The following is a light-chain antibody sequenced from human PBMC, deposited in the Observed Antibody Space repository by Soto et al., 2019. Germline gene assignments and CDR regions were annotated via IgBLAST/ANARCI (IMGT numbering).Light chain of an antibody. CDR3: AAWDDSLSGSYV. Sequence: QSVLTQPPSASGTPRQRGSISCSGSSSKIGSNYVYWFQQLPGTAPKLLMYRNNKRPSGVPDRFSGSKSGTSASLAISGLRSEDEADYYCAAWDDSLSGSYVFGTGTKVTVL. J-gene: IGLJ1*01. V-gene: IGLV1-47*01. CDR1: SSKIGSNY. CDR2: RNN.